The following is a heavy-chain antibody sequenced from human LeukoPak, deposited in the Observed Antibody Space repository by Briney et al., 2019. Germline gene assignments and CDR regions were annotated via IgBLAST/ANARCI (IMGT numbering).Heavy chain of an antibody. Sequence: PGGSLRLSCAASGFTFSSYSMNWVRQAPGKGLECISYISSSSSSIHYADSVKGRFTISRDNAKNSLYLQMNSLRDEDTAVYYCARGGHYGDYAAYWGQGTLVTVSS. CDR3: ARGGHYGDYAAY. CDR2: ISSSSSSI. CDR1: GFTFSSYS. D-gene: IGHD4-17*01. J-gene: IGHJ4*02. V-gene: IGHV3-48*02.